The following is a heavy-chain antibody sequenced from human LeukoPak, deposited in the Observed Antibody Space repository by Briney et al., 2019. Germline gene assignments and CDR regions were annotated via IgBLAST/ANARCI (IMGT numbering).Heavy chain of an antibody. Sequence: SQTLSLTCTVSGGSISSGGYYWGWLRQHPGKGLEWLGYIYYSGSTYYNPSLKSRVTISVDTSKNQFSLKLSSVTAADTAVYYCARDLILGYCSGGSCPPVWGQGTLVTVSS. V-gene: IGHV4-31*03. CDR1: GGSISSGGYY. CDR3: ARDLILGYCSGGSCPPV. CDR2: IYYSGST. D-gene: IGHD2-15*01. J-gene: IGHJ4*02.